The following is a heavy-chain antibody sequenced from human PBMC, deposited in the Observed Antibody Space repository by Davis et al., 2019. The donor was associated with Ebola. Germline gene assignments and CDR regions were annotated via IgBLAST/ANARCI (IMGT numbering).Heavy chain of an antibody. CDR1: GGSISSGGYY. D-gene: IGHD3-3*01. V-gene: IGHV4-31*03. Sequence: SETLSLTCTVSGGSISSGGYYWSWIRQHPGKGLEWIGYIYYSGSTYYNPSLKSRVTISVDTSKNQFSLKLSSVTAADTAVYYCARLFLGYYYGMDVWGQGTTVTVSS. CDR3: ARLFLGYYYGMDV. J-gene: IGHJ6*02. CDR2: IYYSGST.